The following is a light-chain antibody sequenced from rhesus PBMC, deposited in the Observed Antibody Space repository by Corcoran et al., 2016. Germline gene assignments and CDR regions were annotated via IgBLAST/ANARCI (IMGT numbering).Light chain of an antibody. CDR2: YAS. J-gene: IGKJ2*01. CDR1: QSVSSN. CDR3: QQYNNWNS. Sequence: EIVMTQSPATLSLSPGERATLSCRASQSVSSNLDWYQQQPGQAPRRLIYYASNRATGIPDRFKCRWAVTDFTLTISSLEPEEVGVYYCQQYNNWNSFGQGTKVEIK. V-gene: IGKV3-35*01.